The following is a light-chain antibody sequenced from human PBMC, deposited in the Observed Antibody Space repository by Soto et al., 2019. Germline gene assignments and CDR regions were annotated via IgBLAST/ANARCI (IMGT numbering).Light chain of an antibody. CDR2: GNS. J-gene: IGLJ1*01. CDR3: QSYDSSLSGYV. Sequence: QSVLTQPPSVSGAPGPTVTIACTGNSSNIGAGYDVHWYQQLPGTAPKLLIYGNSNRPSGVPDRFSGSKSGTSASLAITGRQAEDEADYYCQSYDSSLSGYVFGTGTKVTVL. V-gene: IGLV1-40*01. CDR1: SSNIGAGYD.